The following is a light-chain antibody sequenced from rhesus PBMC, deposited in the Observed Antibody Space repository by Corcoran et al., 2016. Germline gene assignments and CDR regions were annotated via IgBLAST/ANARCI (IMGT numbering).Light chain of an antibody. CDR1: QGISSY. J-gene: IGKJ1*01. CDR3: QQGYSTPPT. Sequence: DIQMSQSPSSLSASVGDRVTITCRASQGISSYLNWYQQKPGKDPKLLIYYANSLASGVPSMFSGSGSGTDYTLTISSLQPEDFATYYSQQGYSTPPTFGQGTKVEIK. V-gene: IGKV1-32*03. CDR2: YAN.